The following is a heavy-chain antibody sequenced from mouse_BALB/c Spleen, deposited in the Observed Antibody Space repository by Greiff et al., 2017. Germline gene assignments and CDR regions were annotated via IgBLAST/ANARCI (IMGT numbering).Heavy chain of an antibody. CDR2: IDTSDSYT. D-gene: IGHD1-2*01. CDR3: ERELLRVHYAMDY. Sequence: QVQLQQPGAELVMPGASVKMSCTASAYTFTDYWMHWVKQRPGQGLEWIGAIDTSDSYTSYNQKFKGKATLTVDESSSTAYMQLSSLTSEDSAVYYCERELLRVHYAMDYWGQGTSVTVAS. J-gene: IGHJ4*01. V-gene: IGHV1-69*01. CDR1: AYTFTDYW.